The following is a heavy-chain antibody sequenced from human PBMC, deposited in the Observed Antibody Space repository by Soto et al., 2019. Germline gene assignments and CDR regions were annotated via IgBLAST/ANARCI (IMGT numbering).Heavy chain of an antibody. D-gene: IGHD3-22*01. CDR3: ARDRTDSGYYSNWLDP. CDR2: IIPIFGTT. V-gene: IGHV1-69*06. J-gene: IGHJ5*02. CDR1: GGTFGSDD. Sequence: SVEVSCNASGGTFGSDDITWVRQAPGQGLEWVGRIIPIFGTTNYAQNLQGRVTISADKSTLTSYMELHSLTSDDTALYYCARDRTDSGYYSNWLDPWGQGTQVTVSS.